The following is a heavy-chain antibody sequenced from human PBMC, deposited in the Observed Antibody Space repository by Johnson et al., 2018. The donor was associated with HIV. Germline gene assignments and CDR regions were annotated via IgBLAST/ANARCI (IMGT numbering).Heavy chain of an antibody. CDR2: ISSDGTTK. J-gene: IGHJ3*02. Sequence: QVQLVESGGGVVQPGRSLRLSCAASGFTFSNYPMHWVRQAPGKGLEWVAIISSDGTTKYYADSVKGRFTISRDNSKNTLYLQMNSLRVEYTAVYYCMTDILTGYYNPDGFDIWGQGTMVTVS. D-gene: IGHD3-9*01. CDR3: MTDILTGYYNPDGFDI. V-gene: IGHV3-30*04. CDR1: GFTFSNYP.